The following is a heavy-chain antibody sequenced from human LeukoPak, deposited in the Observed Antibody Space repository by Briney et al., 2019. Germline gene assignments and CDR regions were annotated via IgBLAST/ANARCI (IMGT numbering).Heavy chain of an antibody. D-gene: IGHD3-22*01. CDR1: GDSINSLDL. J-gene: IGHJ4*02. CDR2: MYLSGTT. CDR3: VGLVGRYSSGLYYYYFDY. V-gene: IGHV4-4*02. Sequence: SETLSLTCTVSGDSINSLDLWSWVRQPPGKGLEWIGEMYLSGTTHSNPSVKSRVTISIDKSKNQFFLNLSSVTAADTAVYYCVGLVGRYSSGLYYYYFDYWGQGTLVTVSS.